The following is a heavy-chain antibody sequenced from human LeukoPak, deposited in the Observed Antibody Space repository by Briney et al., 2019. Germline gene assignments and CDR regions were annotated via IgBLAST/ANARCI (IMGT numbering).Heavy chain of an antibody. Sequence: GGSLRLSCVGSRFTFSTYWMSWVRQAPGKGLEWVSSISSSSSYIYYADSVKGRFTISRDNAKNSLYLQMNSLRAEDTAVYYCARVAGSKGFDYWGQGTLVTVSS. CDR2: ISSSSSYI. CDR3: ARVAGSKGFDY. CDR1: RFTFSTYW. D-gene: IGHD1-26*01. V-gene: IGHV3-21*01. J-gene: IGHJ4*02.